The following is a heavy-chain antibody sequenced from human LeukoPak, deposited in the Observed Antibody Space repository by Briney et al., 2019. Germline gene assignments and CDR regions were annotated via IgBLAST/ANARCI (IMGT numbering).Heavy chain of an antibody. CDR3: ARGIYDSSGYYPSL. J-gene: IGHJ4*02. V-gene: IGHV1-69*06. CDR1: GGTFSSYA. Sequence: ASVKVSCKASGGTFSSYAISWVRQAPGQGLEWMGGIIPIFGTANYAQKFQGRVTVTADKSTSTAYMELSSLRSEDTAVYYCARGIYDSSGYYPSLWGQGTWSPSPQ. D-gene: IGHD3-22*01. CDR2: IIPIFGTA.